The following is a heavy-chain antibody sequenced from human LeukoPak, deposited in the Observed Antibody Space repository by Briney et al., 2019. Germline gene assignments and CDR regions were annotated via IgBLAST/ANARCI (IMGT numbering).Heavy chain of an antibody. CDR3: ARGVRYCTNGVCPVFGYYYYYMDV. J-gene: IGHJ6*03. Sequence: ASVKVSCKASGYTFTGYYMHWVRQAPGQGLEWMGWINPNSGGTNYAQKFQGRATMTRDTSISTAYMELSRLRSDDTAVYYCARGVRYCTNGVCPVFGYYYYYMDVWGKGTTVTVSS. CDR1: GYTFTGYY. CDR2: INPNSGGT. V-gene: IGHV1-2*02. D-gene: IGHD2-8*01.